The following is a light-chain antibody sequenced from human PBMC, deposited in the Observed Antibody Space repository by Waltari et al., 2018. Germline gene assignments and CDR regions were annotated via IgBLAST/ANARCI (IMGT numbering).Light chain of an antibody. CDR3: QSFDSSHVV. CDR2: EDN. J-gene: IGLJ2*01. V-gene: IGLV6-57*03. Sequence: FMLTQPYSVSDSPGKTVTISCTRSSGTIATIYVQWYQQRPASAPTKVIYEDNQRPSGVPDRFSGSIDSSSNSASLIISGLKAEDEADYYCQSFDSSHVVFGGGTKLTVL. CDR1: SGTIATIY.